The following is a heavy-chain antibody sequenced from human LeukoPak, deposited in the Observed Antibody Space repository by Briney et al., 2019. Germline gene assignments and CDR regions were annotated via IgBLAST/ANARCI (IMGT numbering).Heavy chain of an antibody. Sequence: PSETLSLTCTVSGVSISSHYWSWLRQPPGKGLEWIGYIYYSGSTNYNPSLKSRVTISVDTSKNQFSLKLSSVTAADTAVYYYARVLTAVYNWFDPWGQGTLVTVSS. D-gene: IGHD2-2*01. V-gene: IGHV4-59*11. J-gene: IGHJ5*02. CDR2: IYYSGST. CDR3: ARVLTAVYNWFDP. CDR1: GVSISSHY.